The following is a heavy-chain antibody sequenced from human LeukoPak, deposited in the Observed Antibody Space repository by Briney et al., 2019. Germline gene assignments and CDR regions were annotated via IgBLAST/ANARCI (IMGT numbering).Heavy chain of an antibody. CDR2: INSDGSST. V-gene: IGHV3-74*01. D-gene: IGHD3-22*01. Sequence: PGGSLRLSCAASGFTFSSYWMHSVRQAPGKGLVWVSRINSDGSSTSYADSVKGRFTISRDNAKNTLYLQMNSLRAEDTAVYYCARGQFRGYSDYWGQGTLVTVSS. CDR3: ARGQFRGYSDY. J-gene: IGHJ4*02. CDR1: GFTFSSYW.